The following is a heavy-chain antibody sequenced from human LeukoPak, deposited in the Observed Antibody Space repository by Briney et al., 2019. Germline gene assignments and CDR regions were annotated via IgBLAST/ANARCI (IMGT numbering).Heavy chain of an antibody. CDR1: GWTLIHYW. D-gene: IGHD3-22*01. V-gene: IGHV5-10-1*01. CDR3: ARHGPTYFYDSSGVFDV. Sequence: GESLKISCQTSGWTLIHYWISWVRQVPGKGLEWMGRIDPSDSYTNYGPPFQGHITISADRSLNTSYLQWSGLKASDTAMYFCARHGPTYFYDSSGVFDVWGRGTMVIVSS. CDR2: IDPSDSYT. J-gene: IGHJ3*01.